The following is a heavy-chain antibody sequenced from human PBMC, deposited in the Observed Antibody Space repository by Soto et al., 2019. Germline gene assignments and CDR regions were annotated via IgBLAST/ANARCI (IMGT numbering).Heavy chain of an antibody. CDR2: IDPSDSHA. D-gene: IGHD6-13*01. Sequence: GESLKISCQGSGYIFSTYWITWVRQMPGKDLERMGTIDPSDSHANYSLSFQRHVSFSVDKSIATAYLKWSGLKASDTAQYYSARLTQGRHCSSRNCYSVARFDHWGQGTLVTVSS. V-gene: IGHV5-10-1*01. J-gene: IGHJ5*01. CDR3: ARLTQGRHCSSRNCYSVARFDH. CDR1: GYIFSTYW.